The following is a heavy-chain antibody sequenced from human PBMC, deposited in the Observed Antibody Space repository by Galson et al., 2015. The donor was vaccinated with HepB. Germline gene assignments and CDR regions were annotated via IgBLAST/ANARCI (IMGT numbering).Heavy chain of an antibody. CDR2: IDSDERGT. CDR3: ARSEVTTVVTDFDS. CDR1: GFTFNNYK. Sequence: SLRLSCAATSGFTFNNYKIHWVRHAPGKGLVWVAYIDSDERGTKYADSVKGRFTISRDNAKNSLYLQMNSLRSEDTAVYYCARSEVTTVVTDFDSWGQGTLVTVSS. V-gene: IGHV3-74*03. J-gene: IGHJ4*02. D-gene: IGHD4-23*01.